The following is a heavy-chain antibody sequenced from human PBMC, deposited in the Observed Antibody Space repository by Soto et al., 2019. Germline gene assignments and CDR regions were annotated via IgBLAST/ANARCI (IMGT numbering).Heavy chain of an antibody. J-gene: IGHJ4*02. Sequence: PSETLSLTCPVDGGSFSGYYWTWIRQPPGTGLEWIGEINHSGSTNYNPSPKSRVTISVDTSKNQFSLKLTSVTAADTAVYYCARDKITGLFEYWGQGTLVTVSS. CDR1: GGSFSGYY. CDR2: INHSGST. V-gene: IGHV4-34*01. CDR3: ARDKITGLFEY. D-gene: IGHD2-8*02.